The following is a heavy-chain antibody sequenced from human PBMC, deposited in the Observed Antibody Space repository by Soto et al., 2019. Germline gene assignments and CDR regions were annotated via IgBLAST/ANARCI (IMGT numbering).Heavy chain of an antibody. CDR2: IKPDGSDK. D-gene: IGHD2-8*01. CDR3: EPYGLMGWDGY. V-gene: IGHV3-7*05. CDR1: EFTFSNFW. J-gene: IGHJ4*02. Sequence: GGSLRLSCEASEFTFSNFWMSWVRQVPGKGLEWVANIKPDGSDKYYVDSVKGRFTISRDNAENSLFLQMDSLRADDTAVYYCEPYGLMGWDGYWGQGTLVTVSS.